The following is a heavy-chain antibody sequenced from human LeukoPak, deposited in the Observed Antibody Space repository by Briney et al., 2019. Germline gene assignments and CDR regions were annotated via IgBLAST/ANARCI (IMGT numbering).Heavy chain of an antibody. Sequence: GGSLRLSCAASGFTFDDYAMHWVRQPPGKGLEWVSGISWNSGGIGYADSVKGRFTISRDNAKNSLYLQMNSLRAEDMALYYCAKGYSSSSGWFDYWGQGTLVTVSS. J-gene: IGHJ4*02. CDR3: AKGYSSSSGWFDY. CDR1: GFTFDDYA. V-gene: IGHV3-9*03. CDR2: ISWNSGGI. D-gene: IGHD6-6*01.